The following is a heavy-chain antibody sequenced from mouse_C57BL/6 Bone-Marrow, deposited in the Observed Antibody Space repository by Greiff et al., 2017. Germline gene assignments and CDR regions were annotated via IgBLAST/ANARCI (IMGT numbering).Heavy chain of an antibody. V-gene: IGHV1-69*01. J-gene: IGHJ2*01. CDR1: GYTFTSYW. CDR3: ARTGLDY. Sequence: QVQLQQSGAELVMPGASVKLSCKASGYTFTSYWMHWVKQRPGQGLEWIGGIDPSDSYTNYNQKFTGKSTLTVDKSSSTVYMQLSSLTSEDSAVYYCARTGLDYWGQGTTLTVSS. D-gene: IGHD4-1*01. CDR2: IDPSDSYT.